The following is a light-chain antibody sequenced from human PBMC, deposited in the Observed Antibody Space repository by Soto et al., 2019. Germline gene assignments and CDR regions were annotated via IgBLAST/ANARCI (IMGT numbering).Light chain of an antibody. J-gene: IGLJ2*01. CDR1: SHSVSASHF. CDR3: VLYMRSGISV. V-gene: IGLV8-61*01. CDR2: NTN. Sequence: QTVVTQEPSFSVSPGGTVTLTCGLSSHSVSASHFPSSYQQTPGQAPRTLIHNTNPRSSGVPDRCAGAILGNRAALTSTGAQADDESDYYCVLYMRSGISVFGGGTK.